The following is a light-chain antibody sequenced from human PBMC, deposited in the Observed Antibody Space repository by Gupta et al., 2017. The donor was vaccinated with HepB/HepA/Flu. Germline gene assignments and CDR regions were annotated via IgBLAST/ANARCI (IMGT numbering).Light chain of an antibody. Sequence: DIQMTQSPSSLSASVGDRVTITCRASQSISNYLNWYQEKPGKAPKLLIYAASSLQSGVPSRFSCSGSGTYCTLAISILQPEDFATYYCQHSYSTPFTVGPGTKVDI. CDR2: AAS. J-gene: IGKJ3*01. CDR1: QSISNY. V-gene: IGKV1-39*01. CDR3: QHSYSTPFT.